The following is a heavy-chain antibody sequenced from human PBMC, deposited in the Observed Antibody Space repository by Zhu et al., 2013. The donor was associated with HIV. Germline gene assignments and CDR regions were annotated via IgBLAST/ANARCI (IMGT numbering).Heavy chain of an antibody. CDR1: GGSISSYY. D-gene: IGHD2-21*02. CDR2: ISYSGST. Sequence: QVQLQDRGPGLVKPSETLSLTCTVSGGSISSYYWSWIRQPPGKGLEWIGYISYSGSTNYNPSLKSRVTLSVDTSKNQFSLRLSSVTAADTAVYYCARSEDCSGGDCYLPYWGQGTLVTVSS. J-gene: IGHJ4*02. CDR3: ARSEDCSGGDCYLPY. V-gene: IGHV4-59*01.